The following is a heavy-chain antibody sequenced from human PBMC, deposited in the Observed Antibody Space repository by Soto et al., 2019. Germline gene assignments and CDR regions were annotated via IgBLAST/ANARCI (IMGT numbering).Heavy chain of an antibody. Sequence: QVQLVESGGGVVQPGRSRRLSCAASGFIFTGHAMHWVRQAPGKGLEWLAVISSDGNIIFYGDSVKGRFTISRDNSKNTLYLQMSSLRTEDTAVYYCVRENYGFSVGSFDYWGQGTLAIVSS. J-gene: IGHJ4*02. CDR3: VRENYGFSVGSFDY. V-gene: IGHV3-30-3*01. CDR1: GFIFTGHA. CDR2: ISSDGNII. D-gene: IGHD3-3*01.